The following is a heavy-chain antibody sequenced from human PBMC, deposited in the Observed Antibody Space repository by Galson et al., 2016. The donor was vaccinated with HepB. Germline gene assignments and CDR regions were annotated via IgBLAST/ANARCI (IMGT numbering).Heavy chain of an antibody. J-gene: IGHJ5*01. CDR3: AKRALVAGLNWFDS. Sequence: SLRLSCAASGFTFGTYAMTWVRQTPGKGLEWVSSINGDGSTTHYKDSVKGRFTISRDNSQNTLYLWMSSLRAEDSAVYYCAKRALVAGLNWFDSWGQGTLVTVSP. D-gene: IGHD6-25*01. CDR1: GFTFGTYA. CDR2: INGDGSTT. V-gene: IGHV3-23*01.